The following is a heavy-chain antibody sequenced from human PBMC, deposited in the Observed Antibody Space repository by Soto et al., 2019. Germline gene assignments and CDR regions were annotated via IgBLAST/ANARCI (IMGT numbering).Heavy chain of an antibody. J-gene: IGHJ5*02. CDR2: IYYSGST. CDR3: ALIAAAGTGSSGWWGWFDP. V-gene: IGHV4-31*03. D-gene: IGHD6-13*01. Sequence: PSETLSLTCTVSGGSISSGGYYWSWIRQHPGKGLEWIGYIYYSGSTYYNPSLKSRVTISVDTSKNQFSLKLSSVTAADTAVYYCALIAAAGTGSSGWWGWFDPWGQGTLVTVSS. CDR1: GGSISSGGYY.